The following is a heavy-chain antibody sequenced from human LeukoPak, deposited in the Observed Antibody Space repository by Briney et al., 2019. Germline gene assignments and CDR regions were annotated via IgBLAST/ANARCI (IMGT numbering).Heavy chain of an antibody. CDR2: INHSGST. J-gene: IGHJ6*03. D-gene: IGHD3-10*01. Sequence: SETLSLTCAVYGGSFSGYYWSWIRQPPGKGLEWIGEINHSGSTNYNPSLKSRVTISVDTSKNQFSLKLSSVTAADTAVYYCARGGAMVRGAIPLGYYMDVWGKGTTVTVSS. CDR1: GGSFSGYY. CDR3: ARGGAMVRGAIPLGYYMDV. V-gene: IGHV4-34*01.